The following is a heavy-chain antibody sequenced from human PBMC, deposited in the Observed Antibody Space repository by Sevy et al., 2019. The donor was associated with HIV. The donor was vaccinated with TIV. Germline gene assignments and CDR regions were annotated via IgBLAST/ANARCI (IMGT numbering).Heavy chain of an antibody. J-gene: IGHJ4*02. CDR2: IYSGGST. D-gene: IGHD1-26*01. CDR1: GFTVSSNY. Sequence: GESLKISCAASGFTVSSNYMSWVRQAPGKGLEWVSVIYSGGSTYYADSVKGRFTISRDNSKNTLYLQMNSLRAEDTAVYYCARDSSGSLLDYWGQGTLVTVSS. V-gene: IGHV3-53*01. CDR3: ARDSSGSLLDY.